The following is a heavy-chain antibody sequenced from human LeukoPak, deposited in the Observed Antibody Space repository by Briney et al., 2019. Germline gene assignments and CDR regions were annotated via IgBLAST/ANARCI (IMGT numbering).Heavy chain of an antibody. CDR2: VNPDTGGT. CDR3: ARVGPTGYFDY. CDR1: GYTFTDYY. J-gene: IGHJ4*02. Sequence: ASVKVSCKASGYTFTDYYVHWVQQAPGQGLEWMGRVNPDTGGTNYAQKFQGRVTMTRDTSINTAYMELSRLTPDDTAIYYCARVGPTGYFDYWGQGTPVTVSS. V-gene: IGHV1-2*06.